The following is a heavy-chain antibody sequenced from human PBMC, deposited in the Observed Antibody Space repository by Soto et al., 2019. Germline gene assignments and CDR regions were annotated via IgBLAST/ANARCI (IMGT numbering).Heavy chain of an antibody. CDR3: AKGLGSGSWSFGY. CDR2: LSYDATKE. J-gene: IGHJ4*02. D-gene: IGHD6-13*01. V-gene: IGHV3-30*04. CDR1: GFNFSSYA. Sequence: AGGSLRLSCTVSGFNFSSYAMHWVRQAPGKGLEWVALLSYDATKELYADSVKGRFTISRDNSNNMLYLQMSSLRLDDTATYYCAKGLGSGSWSFGYWGQGTLVTVPQ.